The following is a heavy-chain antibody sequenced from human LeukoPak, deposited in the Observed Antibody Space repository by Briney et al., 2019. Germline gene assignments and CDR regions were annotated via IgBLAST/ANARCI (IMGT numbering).Heavy chain of an antibody. CDR2: IHSAGRST. V-gene: IGHV3-23*01. CDR3: ARVPTSGTYYYFDY. J-gene: IGHJ4*02. Sequence: GGSLRLSCAASGFTFSSYAMAWVRQALGKGLEWVSAIHSAGRSTYYPDSLKGRVTISRDNSKNTLYLQMKSLRPEDTAVCYCARVPTSGTYYYFDYWGQGTLVTVSS. D-gene: IGHD2-8*01. CDR1: GFTFSSYA.